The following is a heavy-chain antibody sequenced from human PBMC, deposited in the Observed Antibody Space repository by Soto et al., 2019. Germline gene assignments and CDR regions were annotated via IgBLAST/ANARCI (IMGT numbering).Heavy chain of an antibody. D-gene: IGHD2-2*01. CDR3: ARVRSIVVVPAAMGVYYYYGMDV. J-gene: IGHJ6*02. V-gene: IGHV1-69*13. CDR1: GGTFSSYA. Sequence: SVKVSCKASGGTFSSYAISWVRQAPGQGLEWMGGIIPIFGTANYAQKFQGRVTITADESTSTAYMELSSLRSEDTAVYYCARVRSIVVVPAAMGVYYYYGMDVWGQGTTVTVSS. CDR2: IIPIFGTA.